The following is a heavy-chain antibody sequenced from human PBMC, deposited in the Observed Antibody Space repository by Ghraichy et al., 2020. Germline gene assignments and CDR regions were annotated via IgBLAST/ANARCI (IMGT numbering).Heavy chain of an antibody. CDR3: AGSGGSCYSRPCAFDI. D-gene: IGHD2-15*01. CDR1: GFTFSSYG. CDR2: ISYDGSNK. V-gene: IGHV3-30*03. Sequence: GGVLRLSCAASGFTFSSYGMHWVRQAPGKGLEWVAVISYDGSNKYYADSVKGRFTISRDNSKNTLYLQMNSLRAEDTAVYYCAGSGGSCYSRPCAFDIWGQGTMVTVSS. J-gene: IGHJ3*02.